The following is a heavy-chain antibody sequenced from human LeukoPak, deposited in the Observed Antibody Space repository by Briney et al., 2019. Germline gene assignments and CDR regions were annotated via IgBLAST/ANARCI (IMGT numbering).Heavy chain of an antibody. CDR1: GFTFSSYE. CDR3: ARDRGGKGSAIFY. Sequence: PGGSLRLSCAASGFTFSSYEMNWVRQAPGKGLEWVSYISSSGSTIYYADSVKGRFTISRDNAKNSLYLQMNSLRAEDTAVYYCARDRGGKGSAIFYWGQGSLVTVSS. D-gene: IGHD2-2*01. V-gene: IGHV3-48*03. J-gene: IGHJ4*02. CDR2: ISSSGSTI.